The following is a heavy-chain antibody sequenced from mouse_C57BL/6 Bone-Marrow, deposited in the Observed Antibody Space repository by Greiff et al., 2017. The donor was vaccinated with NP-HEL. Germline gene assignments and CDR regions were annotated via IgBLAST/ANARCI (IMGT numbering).Heavy chain of an antibody. V-gene: IGHV7-1*01. CDR1: GFTFSDFY. Sequence: EVMLVESGGGLVQSGRSLRLSCATSGFTFSDFYMEWVRQAPGKGLEWIAASRNKANDYTTEYSASVKGRFIVSRDTSQSILYLQMNALRAEDTAIYYCARDAGGYGLDYWGQGTTLTVSS. J-gene: IGHJ2*01. CDR2: SRNKANDYTT. D-gene: IGHD2-10*02. CDR3: ARDAGGYGLDY.